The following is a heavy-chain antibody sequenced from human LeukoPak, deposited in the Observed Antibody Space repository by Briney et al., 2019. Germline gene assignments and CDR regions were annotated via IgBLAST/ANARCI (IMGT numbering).Heavy chain of an antibody. CDR2: INPNSGRT. J-gene: IGHJ4*02. V-gene: IGHV1-2*02. Sequence: ASVKVSCKTSGCTFNDYYVHWVRQAPGQGLEWMGWINPNSGRTNYAPKFQGRVTLTTDTSISTAYMELSNLISGDTALYFCARDSSDVLTGYYHFWGQGTLVTVSS. CDR3: ARDSSDVLTGYYHF. CDR1: GCTFNDYY. D-gene: IGHD3-9*01.